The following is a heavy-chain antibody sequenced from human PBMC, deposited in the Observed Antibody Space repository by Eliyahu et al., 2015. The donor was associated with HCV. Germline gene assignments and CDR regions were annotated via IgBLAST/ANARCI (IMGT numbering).Heavy chain of an antibody. CDR3: ARDTKPRRSPSGSQNCFDP. CDR2: ISSSGDYI. J-gene: IGHJ5*02. CDR1: GFTFXXXS. Sequence: EVQLVESGGGLVKPGGSLXLSXAXXGFTFXXXSMNWVRQAPGKGLEWVSSISSSGDYIYYADSVKGRFTISRDNAKNSLYLQMKSLRAEDTAVYYCARDTKPRRSPSGSQNCFDPWGQGTLVTVSS. D-gene: IGHD1-26*01. V-gene: IGHV3-21*06.